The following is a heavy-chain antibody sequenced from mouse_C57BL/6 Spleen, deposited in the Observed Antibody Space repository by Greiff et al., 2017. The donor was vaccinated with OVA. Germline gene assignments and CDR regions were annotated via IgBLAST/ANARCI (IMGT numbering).Heavy chain of an antibody. D-gene: IGHD2-1*01. CDR3: AREDGNYVGLFAY. V-gene: IGHV5-16*01. CDR1: GFTFSDYY. J-gene: IGHJ3*01. Sequence: EVQLVESEGGLVQPGSSMKLSCTASGFTFSDYYMAWVRQVPEKGLEWVANINYDGSSTYYLDSLKSRFIISRDNAKNILYLQMSSLKSEDTATYYCAREDGNYVGLFAYWGQGTLVTVSA. CDR2: INYDGSST.